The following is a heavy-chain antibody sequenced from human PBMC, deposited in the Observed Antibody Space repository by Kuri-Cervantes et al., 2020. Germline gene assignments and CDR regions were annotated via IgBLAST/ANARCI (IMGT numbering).Heavy chain of an antibody. V-gene: IGHV1-18*01. CDR1: GCKSTYYG. J-gene: IGHJ1*01. D-gene: IGHD4/OR15-4a*01. Sequence: ASVNVSCKTSGCKSTYYGITWVRQAPGQGLEGMGWISPYSGNTDSAQKFQDRVIMIPDTSTRTVYLELRSLRSDNTSVYYCSLSVMSDYGGPQGYSLHWGQGTLVTVSS. CDR2: ISPYSGNT. CDR3: SLSVMSDYGGPQGYSLH.